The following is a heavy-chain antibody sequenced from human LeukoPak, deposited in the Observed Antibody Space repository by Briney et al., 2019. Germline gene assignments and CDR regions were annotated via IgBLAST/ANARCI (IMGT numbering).Heavy chain of an antibody. CDR2: ISGSGGST. J-gene: IGHJ4*02. Sequence: PGGSLRLSCAASGFTFSSYAMSWVRQAPGKGLEWVSAISGSGGSTYYADSVKGRFTISRDNSKNTLYLQMNSLGAEDTAVYYCAKDGSGGDVSDYWGQGTLVTVSS. CDR3: AKDGSGGDVSDY. D-gene: IGHD2-21*02. V-gene: IGHV3-23*01. CDR1: GFTFSSYA.